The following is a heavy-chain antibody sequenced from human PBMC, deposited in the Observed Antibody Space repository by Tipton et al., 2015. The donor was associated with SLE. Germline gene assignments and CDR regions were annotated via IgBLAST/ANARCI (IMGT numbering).Heavy chain of an antibody. V-gene: IGHV4-59*01. J-gene: IGHJ3*02. CDR2: IYYSGST. CDR3: ARDLIAAGGTFDI. Sequence: TLSLTCTVSGGSISSYYWSWIRQPPGKGLEWIGYIYYSGSTNYNPSLKSRVTISVDTSKNQFSLKLSSVTAADTAVYYCARDLIAAGGTFDIWGQGTMVTVSS. D-gene: IGHD6-13*01. CDR1: GGSISSYY.